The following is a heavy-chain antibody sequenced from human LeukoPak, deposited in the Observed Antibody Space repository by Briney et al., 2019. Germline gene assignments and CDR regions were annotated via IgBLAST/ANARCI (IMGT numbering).Heavy chain of an antibody. J-gene: IGHJ4*02. CDR3: AKFEGATIPGWFNDY. CDR2: IDKTTYPT. V-gene: IGHV3-23*05. D-gene: IGHD6-19*01. CDR1: EFIFSDYA. Sequence: PGGSLRLSCAASEFIFSDYAMGWVRQAPGKGLEWVSTIDKTTYPTFYADSVKGRFTISRDNSMNTLYLQMNSLRTEDTAVYFCAKFEGATIPGWFNDYWGQGILVTVSS.